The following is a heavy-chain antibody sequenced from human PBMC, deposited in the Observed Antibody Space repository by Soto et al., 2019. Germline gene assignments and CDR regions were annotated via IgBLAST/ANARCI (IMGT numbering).Heavy chain of an antibody. Sequence: EVQVVESGGGLVQPGGSLRLSCAASGFTFSSHWMTWVRQVPGKGLEWVANINQDGSDQYYVDSVKGRFTISRDNAKNSLCLHMNSQRVEDTAVYYCATSMRQTLNPWGQGTLVTVSS. D-gene: IGHD2-8*01. CDR1: GFTFSSHW. J-gene: IGHJ5*02. CDR2: INQDGSDQ. V-gene: IGHV3-7*01. CDR3: ATSMRQTLNP.